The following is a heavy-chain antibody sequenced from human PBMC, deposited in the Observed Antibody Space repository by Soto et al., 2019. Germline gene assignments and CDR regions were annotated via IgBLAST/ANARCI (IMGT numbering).Heavy chain of an antibody. CDR2: ISSSSSYI. CDR1: GFTFSSYS. D-gene: IGHD5-12*01. J-gene: IGHJ6*02. V-gene: IGHV3-21*01. Sequence: GGSLRLSCAASGFTFSSYSMNRVRQAPGKGLEWVSSISSSSSYIYYADSVKGRFTISRDNAKNSLYLQMNSLRAEDTAVYYCARGRVATDYYGMDVWGQGTTVTVS. CDR3: ARGRVATDYYGMDV.